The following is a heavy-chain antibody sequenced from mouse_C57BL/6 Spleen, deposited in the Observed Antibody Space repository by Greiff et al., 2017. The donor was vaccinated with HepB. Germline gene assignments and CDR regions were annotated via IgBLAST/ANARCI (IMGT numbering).Heavy chain of an antibody. D-gene: IGHD2-3*01. CDR2: IDPSDSNT. CDR3: ARYDDGYWGFAY. V-gene: IGHV1-50*01. CDR1: GYTFTSYW. J-gene: IGHJ3*01. Sequence: QVQLQQPGAELVKPGASVKLSCKASGYTFTSYWMQWVKQRPGQGLEWIGEIDPSDSNTNYNQKFKGKATLTVDTSSSTAYMQLSSLTSEDSAVYYCARYDDGYWGFAYWGQGTLVTVSA.